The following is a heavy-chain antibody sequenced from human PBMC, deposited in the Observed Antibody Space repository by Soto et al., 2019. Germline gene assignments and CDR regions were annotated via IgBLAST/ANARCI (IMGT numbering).Heavy chain of an antibody. Sequence: WGSLRLSCAASGFTFSDLAMSWVRKARGKGLEWVSTFTAAGRNTFYADSVKGRFTTSRDNSTSTLYLHITGLRVDDTAVYYGAKSGAGNHPKRFHVWGQGTLVTVSS. D-gene: IGHD3-10*01. CDR2: FTAAGRNT. CDR1: GFTFSDLA. V-gene: IGHV3-23*01. CDR3: AKSGAGNHPKRFHV. J-gene: IGHJ1*01.